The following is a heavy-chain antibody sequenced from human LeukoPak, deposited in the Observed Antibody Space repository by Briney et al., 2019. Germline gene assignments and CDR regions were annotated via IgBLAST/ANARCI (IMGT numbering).Heavy chain of an antibody. CDR3: AHGNSDYRAFYI. CDR1: GVSLSTSGRY. Sequence: SGHTLVKPTQTLTLTCTFSGVSLSTSGRYVGWIRQPQGKALEWLALIYWNDDKRYSPSLKSRLTITNDTSKNQVVLKMTTMDSVDTATYYCAHGNSDYRAFYIWGQGTMVTVSS. CDR2: IYWNDDK. V-gene: IGHV2-5*01. D-gene: IGHD4-11*01. J-gene: IGHJ3*02.